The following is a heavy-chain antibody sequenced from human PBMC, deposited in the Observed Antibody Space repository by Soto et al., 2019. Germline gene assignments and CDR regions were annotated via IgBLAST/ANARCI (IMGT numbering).Heavy chain of an antibody. D-gene: IGHD1-7*01. V-gene: IGHV1-46*01. CDR1: GYTFTSYY. CDR2: INPSGGST. CDR3: ASGAGTTFGMDV. Sequence: GSVKVSCKASGYTFTSYYMHWVRQAPGQGLEWMGIINPSGGSTSYAQKFQGRVTMTRDTSTSTVYMELSSLRSEDTAVYYCASGAGTTFGMDVWGQGTTVTVSS. J-gene: IGHJ6*02.